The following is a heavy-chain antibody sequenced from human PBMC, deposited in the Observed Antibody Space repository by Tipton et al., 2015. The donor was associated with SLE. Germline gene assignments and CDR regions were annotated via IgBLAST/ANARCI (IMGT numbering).Heavy chain of an antibody. J-gene: IGHJ2*01. CDR1: GGSISSGGYY. CDR3: ARGPEWLRLKYFDL. V-gene: IGHV4-31*03. Sequence: TLSLTCTVSGGSISSGGYYWSWIRQHPGKGLEWIGYIYYSGSTYYNPSLKSRVTILVDTSKNQFSLKLSSVTAADTAVYYCARGPEWLRLKYFDLWGRGTLVTVSS. D-gene: IGHD5-12*01. CDR2: IYYSGST.